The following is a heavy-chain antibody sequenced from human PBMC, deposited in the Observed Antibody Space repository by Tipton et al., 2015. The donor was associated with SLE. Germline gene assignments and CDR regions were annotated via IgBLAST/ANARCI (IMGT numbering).Heavy chain of an antibody. CDR3: ARLGTVAQDFDS. CDR1: GGSISSSNW. J-gene: IGHJ4*02. Sequence: TLSLTCAVSGGSISSSNWWSWVRQPPGKGLEWIGEIYHSGSTNYNPSLKSRVTISVDTSKNQFSLKLSSVTAADTAVYYCARLGTVAQDFDSWGQGTLVTVSS. D-gene: IGHD2-21*01. CDR2: IYHSGST. V-gene: IGHV4-4*02.